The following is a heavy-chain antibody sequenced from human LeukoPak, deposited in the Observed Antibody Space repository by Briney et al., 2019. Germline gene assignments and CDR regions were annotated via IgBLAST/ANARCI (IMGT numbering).Heavy chain of an antibody. V-gene: IGHV3-7*03. CDR3: AKDIYCSSTSCPFDY. D-gene: IGHD2-2*01. CDR2: IKNDGAVK. J-gene: IGHJ4*02. CDR1: GFTFSYHW. Sequence: GGSLRLSCAASGFTFSYHWMTWVRQAPGKGLEWVANIKNDGAVKNYVDSVKGRFTISRDNAKNSLYLQMNSLRAEDTALYYCAKDIYCSSTSCPFDYWGQGTLVTVSS.